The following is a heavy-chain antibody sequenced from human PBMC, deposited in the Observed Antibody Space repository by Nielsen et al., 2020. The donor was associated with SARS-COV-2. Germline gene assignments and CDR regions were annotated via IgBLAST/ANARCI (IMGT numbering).Heavy chain of an antibody. CDR3: AKDQLVRLGLYCYYGMDV. CDR1: GFTFSSYG. J-gene: IGHJ6*02. Sequence: GESLKISCAASGFTFSSYGMHWVRQAPGKGLEWVAFIRYDGSNKYYADSVKGRFTISRDNSKNTLYLQMNSLRAEDTAVYYCAKDQLVRLGLYCYYGMDVWGQGTTVTVSS. D-gene: IGHD6-13*01. CDR2: IRYDGSNK. V-gene: IGHV3-30*02.